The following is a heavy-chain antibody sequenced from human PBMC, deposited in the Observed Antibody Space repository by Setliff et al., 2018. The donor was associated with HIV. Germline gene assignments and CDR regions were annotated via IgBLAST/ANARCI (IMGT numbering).Heavy chain of an antibody. CDR3: ARGDYASPPLFMGY. Sequence: PSETLSLTCTVSGDSIRTYHWSWIRQTPGKGLEWIGNIPITGRTTYNLSLKSRLTITRDTSKNQISLILSSVTAADPAMYYCARGDYASPPLFMGYWGQGTLVTVSS. J-gene: IGHJ4*02. CDR1: GDSIRTYH. D-gene: IGHD4-17*01. CDR2: IPITGRT. V-gene: IGHV4-4*08.